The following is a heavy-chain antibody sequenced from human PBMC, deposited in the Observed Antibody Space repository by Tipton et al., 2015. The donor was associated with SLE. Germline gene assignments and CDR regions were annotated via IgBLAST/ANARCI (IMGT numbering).Heavy chain of an antibody. D-gene: IGHD1-26*01. V-gene: IGHV4-34*01. Sequence: TLSLTCTVSGGSISGYYWSWIRQPPGKGLEWIGEINHSGSTNYNPSLKSRVTISVDTSKNQFSLKLSSVTAADTAVYYCVLIVGATDYWGQGTLVTVSS. CDR1: GGSISGYY. J-gene: IGHJ4*02. CDR2: INHSGST. CDR3: VLIVGATDY.